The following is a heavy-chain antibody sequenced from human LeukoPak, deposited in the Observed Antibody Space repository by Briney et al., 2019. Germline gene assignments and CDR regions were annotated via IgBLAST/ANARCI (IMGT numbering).Heavy chain of an antibody. J-gene: IGHJ4*02. Sequence: GSSVKVSCKASGGTFSSYAISWVRQAPGQGLEWMGGIIPIFGTANYAQKFQGRVTITADKSTSTAYMELSSLRSEDTAVYYCARALRYFDWSKPFDYWGRGTLVTVS. CDR2: IIPIFGTA. V-gene: IGHV1-69*06. CDR1: GGTFSSYA. D-gene: IGHD3-9*01. CDR3: ARALRYFDWSKPFDY.